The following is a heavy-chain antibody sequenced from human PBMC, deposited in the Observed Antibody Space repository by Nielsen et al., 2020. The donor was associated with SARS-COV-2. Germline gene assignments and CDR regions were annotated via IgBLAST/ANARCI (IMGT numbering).Heavy chain of an antibody. CDR2: ISWNSGSI. CDR1: GFTFDDYA. Sequence: GGSLRLSCAASGFTFDDYAMHWVRQAPGKGLEWVSGISWNSGSIGYADSVKGRFTISRDNAKNSLYLQMNSLRAEDTALYYCATMGGFGELWYYWGQGTLVTVSS. D-gene: IGHD3-10*01. CDR3: ATMGGFGELWYY. J-gene: IGHJ4*02. V-gene: IGHV3-9*01.